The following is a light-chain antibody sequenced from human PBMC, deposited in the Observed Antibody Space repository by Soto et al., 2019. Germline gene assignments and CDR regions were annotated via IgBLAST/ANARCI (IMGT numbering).Light chain of an antibody. Sequence: IQMTQSPASPSAFIGDSVTITCQAPHDIRNSLNWYQQTPGKPPKLLISDASNLELGLPSSFSGSGSGTDFTLTISSLQPEDVATYYCQQSYSTLITFGQGTRLEIK. CDR1: HDIRNS. V-gene: IGKV1-39*01. CDR3: QQSYSTLIT. CDR2: DAS. J-gene: IGKJ5*01.